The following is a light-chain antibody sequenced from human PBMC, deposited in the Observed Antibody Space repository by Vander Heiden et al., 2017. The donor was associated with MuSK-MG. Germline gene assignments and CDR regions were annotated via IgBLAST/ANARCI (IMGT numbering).Light chain of an antibody. CDR2: GTS. Sequence: EIVLTQSPGTLSLSPGERASLSCRASQRVSSSYIAWYQQKPGQAPRLLIHGTSNRATGIPDRFSGSGSGTDFTLTITRLEPEDFAVYFCQPYGRSPLVFTFGPGTKVDIK. V-gene: IGKV3-20*01. CDR1: QRVSSSY. J-gene: IGKJ3*01. CDR3: QPYGRSPLVFT.